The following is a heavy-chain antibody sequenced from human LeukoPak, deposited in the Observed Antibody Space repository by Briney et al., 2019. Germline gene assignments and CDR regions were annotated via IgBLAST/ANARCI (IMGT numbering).Heavy chain of an antibody. J-gene: IGHJ4*02. CDR1: GFTFSNAW. Sequence: GGSLRLSCAASGFTFSNAWMSWVRQAPGKGLEWVGRIKSKTDGGTTDYAAPVKGRFTISRDDSKNTLYLQMNSLKTEDTAVYYCTTDLGGYARDFDYWGQGTLVTVSS. D-gene: IGHD5-12*01. CDR3: TTDLGGYARDFDY. V-gene: IGHV3-15*01. CDR2: IKSKTDGGTT.